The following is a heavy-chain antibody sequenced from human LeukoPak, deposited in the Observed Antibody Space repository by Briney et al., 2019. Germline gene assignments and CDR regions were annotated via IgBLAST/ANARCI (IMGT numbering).Heavy chain of an antibody. CDR1: GFTFSSYA. CDR3: AKDVSYSLTNWFDP. Sequence: SGGSLRLSCAASGFTFSSYAMNWVRQAPGKGLEWVSAISGSGGSTYYADSVKGRFTISRDNSKNTLYLQINSLRAEDTAVYYCAKDVSYSLTNWFDPWGQGTLVTVSS. CDR2: ISGSGGST. J-gene: IGHJ5*02. V-gene: IGHV3-23*01. D-gene: IGHD1-26*01.